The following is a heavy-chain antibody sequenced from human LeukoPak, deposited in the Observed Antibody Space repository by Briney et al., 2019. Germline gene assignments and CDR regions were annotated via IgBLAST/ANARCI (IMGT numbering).Heavy chain of an antibody. Sequence: PGGSLRLSCAASGFTFSDYYMRWIRQAPGKGLEWVSYISSSGSTIYYADSVKGRFTISRDNAKNSLYLQMNSLRAEDTAVYYCARVLRDGYNYGYYFDYWGQGTLVTVSS. CDR2: ISSSGSTI. V-gene: IGHV3-11*01. J-gene: IGHJ4*02. CDR3: ARVLRDGYNYGYYFDY. CDR1: GFTFSDYY. D-gene: IGHD5-24*01.